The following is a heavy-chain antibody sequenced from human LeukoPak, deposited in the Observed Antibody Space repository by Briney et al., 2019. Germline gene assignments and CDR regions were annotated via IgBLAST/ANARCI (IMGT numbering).Heavy chain of an antibody. J-gene: IGHJ4*02. CDR3: TTDTDYYDSSGYYYNLDY. CDR1: GFTFSNAW. V-gene: IGHV3-15*01. CDR2: IKSKTDGGTT. Sequence: PGGSLRLSCAASGFTFSNAWMSWVRQAPGKGLEWVGRIKSKTDGGTTDYAAPVKGRFTISRDDSKNTLYLQMNSLKTEDTAVYYCTTDTDYYDSSGYYYNLDYWGQGTLVTVSS. D-gene: IGHD3-22*01.